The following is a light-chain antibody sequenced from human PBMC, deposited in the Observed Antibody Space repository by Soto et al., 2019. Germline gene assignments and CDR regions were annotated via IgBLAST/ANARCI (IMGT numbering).Light chain of an antibody. V-gene: IGLV4-60*03. CDR2: LEGSGSY. Sequence: QPVLTQSSSASASLGSSVKLTCTLSSGHSSYIIAWHQQQPGKAPRYLMKLEGSGSYNKGSGVPDRFSGSKSGNTASLTISGLQAEDEADYYCSSYISSSTRVFGGGTKLTVL. J-gene: IGLJ3*02. CDR3: SSYISSSTRV. CDR1: SGHSSYI.